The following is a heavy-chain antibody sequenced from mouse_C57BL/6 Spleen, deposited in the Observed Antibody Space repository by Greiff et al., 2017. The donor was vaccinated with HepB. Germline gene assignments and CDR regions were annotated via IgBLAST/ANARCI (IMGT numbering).Heavy chain of an antibody. Sequence: VQLKQSGPELVKPGASVKISCKASGYSFTGYYMHWVKQSSEKSLEWIGEINPSTGGTSYNQKFKGKATLTVDKSSSTAYMQLKSLTSEDSAVYYCARTPSTVVAHFDYWGQGTTLTVSS. J-gene: IGHJ2*01. V-gene: IGHV1-43*01. CDR1: GYSFTGYY. CDR2: INPSTGGT. D-gene: IGHD1-1*01. CDR3: ARTPSTVVAHFDY.